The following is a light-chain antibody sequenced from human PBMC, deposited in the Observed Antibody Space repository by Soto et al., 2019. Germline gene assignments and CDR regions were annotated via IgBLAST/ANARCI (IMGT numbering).Light chain of an antibody. CDR3: QQYKNWPKT. CDR2: AGS. V-gene: IGKV3-15*01. J-gene: IGKJ1*01. CDR1: QSVDSY. Sequence: EIVMTQSPVTLSVSPGETVTLSCRASQSVDSYLACHQQKPGQAPSLLIYAGSTRATGIPGRFSGSGSGTAFPLTISRLQSEDFAVDYCQQYKNWPKTFGQGTKVEIQ.